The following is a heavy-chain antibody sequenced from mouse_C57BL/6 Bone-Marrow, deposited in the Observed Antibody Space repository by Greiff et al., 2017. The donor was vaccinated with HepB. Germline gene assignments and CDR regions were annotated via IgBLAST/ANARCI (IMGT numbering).Heavy chain of an antibody. V-gene: IGHV1-82*01. J-gene: IGHJ2*01. Sequence: VQLQQSGPELVKPGASVKISCKASGYAFSSSWMNWVKQRPGKGLEWIGRIYPGDGDTNYNGKFKGKATLTADKSSSTAYMQLSSLTSEDSAVYFCAREERDYDYGSLYYFDYWGQGTTLTVSS. CDR1: GYAFSSSW. CDR3: AREERDYDYGSLYYFDY. D-gene: IGHD1-1*01. CDR2: IYPGDGDT.